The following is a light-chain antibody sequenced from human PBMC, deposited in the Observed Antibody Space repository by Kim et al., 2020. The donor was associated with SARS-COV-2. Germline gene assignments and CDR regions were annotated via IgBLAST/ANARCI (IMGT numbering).Light chain of an antibody. J-gene: IGLJ3*02. Sequence: GKTVTISCNRSSGSIASNYVQWYQQRPGSSPTTVIYEDNQRPSGVPDRFSGSIDRSSNSASLTISGLQTEDEADYYCQCYDSSNQVFGGGTKLTVL. V-gene: IGLV6-57*01. CDR2: EDN. CDR3: QCYDSSNQV. CDR1: SGSIASNY.